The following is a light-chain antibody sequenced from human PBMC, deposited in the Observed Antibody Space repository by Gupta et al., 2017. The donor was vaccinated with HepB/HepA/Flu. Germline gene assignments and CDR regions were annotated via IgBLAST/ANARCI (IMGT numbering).Light chain of an antibody. CDR2: AAS. Sequence: AIQMTQSPSSLSASVGDRVTITCRASQAIRGDLGWYQQKPGKAPKLLIYAASTLQSGVPSRFSGSGSGTDFTLTISNLQPEDFATYYCLLDDEFPLTFGGGTKVEIK. J-gene: IGKJ4*01. CDR3: LLDDEFPLT. CDR1: QAIRGD. V-gene: IGKV1-6*01.